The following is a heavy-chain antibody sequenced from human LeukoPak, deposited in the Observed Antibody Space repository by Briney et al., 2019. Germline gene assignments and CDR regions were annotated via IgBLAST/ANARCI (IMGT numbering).Heavy chain of an antibody. D-gene: IGHD6-25*01. Sequence: GGSLRLSCAASGFTFSSYAMTWVRQAPGKGLEWVSVISGSGSRTYYADSVKGRFTISRDNSKNTLNLQMNSLRAEDTAVYYCAKDFPAVGMDVWGQGTTVTVSS. V-gene: IGHV3-23*01. CDR1: GFTFSSYA. CDR3: AKDFPAVGMDV. J-gene: IGHJ6*02. CDR2: ISGSGSRT.